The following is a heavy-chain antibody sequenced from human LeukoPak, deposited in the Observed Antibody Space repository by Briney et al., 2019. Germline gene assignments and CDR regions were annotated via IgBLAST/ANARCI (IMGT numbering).Heavy chain of an antibody. CDR1: GYTFSSYW. V-gene: IGHV3-7*05. CDR3: ARDFGTVTTAYCGMDV. D-gene: IGHD4-11*01. Sequence: GGSLRLSCAASGYTFSSYWMSWVRQAPGKGLEWVANIKQDGSEKYYVDSVKGRFTISRDNAKNSLYLQMNSLRAEDTAVYYCARDFGTVTTAYCGMDVWGQGATSTVSS. CDR2: IKQDGSEK. J-gene: IGHJ6*02.